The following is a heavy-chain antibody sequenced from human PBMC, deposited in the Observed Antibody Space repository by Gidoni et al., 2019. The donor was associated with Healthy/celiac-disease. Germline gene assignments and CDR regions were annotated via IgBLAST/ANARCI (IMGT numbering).Heavy chain of an antibody. Sequence: EVQLVESGGGLVQPGGSLRSSCAASGFTCSSYWLHWVRPAPGRGRVCVSRINRDGSSTSYADSVKGRFTISRDNAKNTLYLQMNSLRAEDTAVYYCARGQQLVPGGFDYWGQGTLVTVSS. J-gene: IGHJ4*02. CDR3: ARGQQLVPGGFDY. V-gene: IGHV3-74*01. CDR2: INRDGSST. CDR1: GFTCSSYW. D-gene: IGHD6-13*01.